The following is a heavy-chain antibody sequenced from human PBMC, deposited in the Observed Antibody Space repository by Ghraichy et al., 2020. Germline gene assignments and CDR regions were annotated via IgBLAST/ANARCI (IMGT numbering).Heavy chain of an antibody. J-gene: IGHJ4*02. CDR1: GFTFDDYT. D-gene: IGHD2-21*02. V-gene: IGHV3-43*01. Sequence: GGSLRLSCAASGFTFDDYTMHWVRQAPGKGLEWVSLISWDGGSTYYADSVKGRFTISRDNSKNSLYLQMNSLRTEDTALYYCAKDFLAYCGGDCSAHFDYWGQGTLVTVSS. CDR2: ISWDGGST. CDR3: AKDFLAYCGGDCSAHFDY.